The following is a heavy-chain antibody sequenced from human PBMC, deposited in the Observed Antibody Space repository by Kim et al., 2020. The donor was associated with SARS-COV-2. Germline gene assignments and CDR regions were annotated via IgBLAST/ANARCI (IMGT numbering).Heavy chain of an antibody. CDR2: IYYSGST. Sequence: SETLSLTCTVSGGSISSGGYYWSWIRQHPGKGLEWIGYIYYSGSTYYNPSLKSRVTISVDTYKNQFSLKLSSVTAADTAVYYCARASRGAYTIFGVINWFDPWGQGTLVTVSS. V-gene: IGHV4-31*03. CDR3: ARASRGAYTIFGVINWFDP. J-gene: IGHJ5*02. CDR1: GGSISSGGYY. D-gene: IGHD3-3*01.